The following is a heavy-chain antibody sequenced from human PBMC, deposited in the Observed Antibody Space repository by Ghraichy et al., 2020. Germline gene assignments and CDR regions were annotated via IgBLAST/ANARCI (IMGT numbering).Heavy chain of an antibody. V-gene: IGHV3-23*01. CDR3: AKLVGASPLDY. J-gene: IGHJ4*02. D-gene: IGHD1-26*01. CDR2: ISGSAGST. Sequence: AISGSAGSTYYADSMKGLFTIFSDNSKNTLYLQMNGLRAEDTAVYYCAKLVGASPLDYWGQGTLVTVSS.